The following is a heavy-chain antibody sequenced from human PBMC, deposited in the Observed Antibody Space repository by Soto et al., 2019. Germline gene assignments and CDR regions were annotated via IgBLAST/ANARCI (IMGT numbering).Heavy chain of an antibody. J-gene: IGHJ5*02. V-gene: IGHV3-23*01. CDR2: ISGSGFKK. Sequence: GGSLRLSCAASGFIFENFGMSWVRQAPGKGLEWISSISGSGFKKYYADSVKGRFAISRDNSKSTVYLELNNLSAEDTAVYHCAKNQGVELVPLATVDWFDPWGQGSVVTVSS. D-gene: IGHD1-26*01. CDR3: AKNQGVELVPLATVDWFDP. CDR1: GFIFENFG.